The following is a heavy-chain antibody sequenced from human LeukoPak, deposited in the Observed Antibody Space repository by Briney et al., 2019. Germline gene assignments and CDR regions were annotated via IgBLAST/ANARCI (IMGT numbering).Heavy chain of an antibody. V-gene: IGHV4-34*01. CDR1: GGSISSYY. CDR3: ARPKRGYSGYHFDY. CDR2: INHSGST. Sequence: PSETLSLTCTVSGGSISSYYWSWIRQPPGKGLEWIGEINHSGSTNYNPSLKSRVTISVDTSKNQFSLKLSSVTAADTAVYYCARPKRGYSGYHFDYWGQGTLVTVSS. D-gene: IGHD5-12*01. J-gene: IGHJ4*02.